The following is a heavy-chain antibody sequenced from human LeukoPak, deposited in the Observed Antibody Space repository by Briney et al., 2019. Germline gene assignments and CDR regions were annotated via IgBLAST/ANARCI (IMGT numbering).Heavy chain of an antibody. D-gene: IGHD6-19*01. Sequence: GGSLRLSCAASGFTFSSQWMHWVRRAPGKGLVGITCISSNGSSTSYADPVKGRFTISRDNAKNTLYLQMISLRAEDTAMYYCARISLSGWVNDHWGQGTLVTVSS. J-gene: IGHJ4*02. CDR2: ISSNGSST. V-gene: IGHV3-74*01. CDR1: GFTFSSQW. CDR3: ARISLSGWVNDH.